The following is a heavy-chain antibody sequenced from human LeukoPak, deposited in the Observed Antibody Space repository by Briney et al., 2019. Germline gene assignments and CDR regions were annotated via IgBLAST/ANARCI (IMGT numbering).Heavy chain of an antibody. J-gene: IGHJ4*02. CDR3: ARDRGCYYDRRGIYWGHYFDS. V-gene: IGHV3-23*01. D-gene: IGHD3-22*01. Sequence: GGSLRLSCAASGFTFSSYAMSWVRQAPGNGLEWVSAISGSGGSTYYADSVKGRFTISRDNSKDTLYLQMSSVRVDDTAVYYCARDRGCYYDRRGIYWGHYFDSWGQGILVAVST. CDR1: GFTFSSYA. CDR2: ISGSGGST.